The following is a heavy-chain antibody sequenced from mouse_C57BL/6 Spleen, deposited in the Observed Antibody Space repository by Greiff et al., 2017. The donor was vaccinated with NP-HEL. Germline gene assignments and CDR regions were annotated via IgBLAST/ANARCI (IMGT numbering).Heavy chain of an antibody. CDR2: IDPETGGT. CDR3: TRPRTAQATDYFDY. Sequence: VQLQQSGAELVRPGASVTLSCKASGYTFTDYEMHWVKQTPVHGLEWIGAIDPETGGTAYNQKFKGKAILTADKSSSTAYMELRSLTSEDSAVYYCTRPRTAQATDYFDYWGQGTTLTVSS. V-gene: IGHV1-15*01. CDR1: GYTFTDYE. D-gene: IGHD3-2*02. J-gene: IGHJ2*01.